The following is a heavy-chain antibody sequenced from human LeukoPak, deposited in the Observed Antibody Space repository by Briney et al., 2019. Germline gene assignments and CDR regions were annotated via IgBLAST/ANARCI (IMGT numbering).Heavy chain of an antibody. Sequence: SETLSLTSTVSGGSISSSSYYWGWIRQPPGKGLEWIGSIYYSGSTYYNPSLRGRVTISLDTSKNQFSLKLSSVTAADTAVYYCARVEYLDYYDSSGYKGAFDIWGQGTMVTVSS. CDR3: ARVEYLDYYDSSGYKGAFDI. CDR1: GGSISSSSYY. CDR2: IYYSGST. J-gene: IGHJ3*02. D-gene: IGHD3-22*01. V-gene: IGHV4-39*07.